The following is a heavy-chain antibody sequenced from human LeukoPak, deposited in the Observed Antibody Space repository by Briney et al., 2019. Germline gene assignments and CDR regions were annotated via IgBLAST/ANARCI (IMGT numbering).Heavy chain of an antibody. D-gene: IGHD3-16*01. CDR3: ARHVPYYDSDFSAWGMDV. V-gene: IGHV4-38-2*02. CDR2: IYHSGST. J-gene: IGHJ6*02. CDR1: GYSISSGYC. Sequence: SETLSLTCSVSGYSISSGYCWGWIRQPPGKGLEWIGSIYHSGSTYYNPSLKSRVTISVDTSKNQLSLKLSSVTAADTAVYYCARHVPYYDSDFSAWGMDVWGQGTTVTVSS.